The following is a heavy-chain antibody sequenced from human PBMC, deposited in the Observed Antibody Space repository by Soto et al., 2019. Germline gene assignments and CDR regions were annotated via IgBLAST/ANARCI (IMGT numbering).Heavy chain of an antibody. D-gene: IGHD3-10*01. Sequence: QMQLVQSGAEVKKPGSSVKISCKASGGTFGNLGISWLRQAPGQGLEWMGGTIPIFDTPHYAEKFRDRVTITADATTTAYLELTSLTSADTVTYYCTRDREDGLGTKYNWFDSWGQGTLVTVSS. CDR3: TRDREDGLGTKYNWFDS. J-gene: IGHJ5*01. V-gene: IGHV1-69*01. CDR1: GGTFGNLG. CDR2: TIPIFDTP.